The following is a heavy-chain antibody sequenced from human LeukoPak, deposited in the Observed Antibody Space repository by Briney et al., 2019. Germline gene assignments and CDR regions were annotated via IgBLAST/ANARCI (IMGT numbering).Heavy chain of an antibody. J-gene: IGHJ6*02. D-gene: IGHD6-19*01. CDR1: GYTFTGYY. Sequence: PEASVKVSCKASGYTFTGYYMHWVRQAPGQGLEWMGWINPNSGGTNYAQKFQGRVTMTRDTSISTAYMELSSLRSEDTAVYYCARVGQQWLVPYYYYYYGMDVWGQGTTVTVSS. CDR2: INPNSGGT. CDR3: ARVGQQWLVPYYYYYYGMDV. V-gene: IGHV1-2*02.